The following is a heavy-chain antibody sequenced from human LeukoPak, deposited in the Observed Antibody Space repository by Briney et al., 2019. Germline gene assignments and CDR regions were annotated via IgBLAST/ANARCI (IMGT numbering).Heavy chain of an antibody. CDR3: ARGTRIAVTGTSQRNKFDF. J-gene: IGHJ4*02. D-gene: IGHD6-19*01. CDR1: GYTFTSYD. V-gene: IGHV1-8*03. CDR2: MNPNSGNT. Sequence: ASVKVSCKASGYTFTSYDINWVRQATGQGLEWMGWMNPNSGNTGYEQKFQGRVTITRNTSIDTAYMELSSLRSEDTAVYYCARGTRIAVTGTSQRNKFDFWGQGTLVTVSS.